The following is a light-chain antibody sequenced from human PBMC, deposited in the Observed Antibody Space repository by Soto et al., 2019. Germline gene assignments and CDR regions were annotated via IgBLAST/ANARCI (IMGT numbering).Light chain of an antibody. J-gene: IGKJ1*01. Sequence: DIQMTQSPSSLSASVGDRVTITCRASQSISGFLNWYQKKSGQASKLLMYAASTLQSGVPSRFSGSGSGTDFTLTISSLQPEDSATYYCQQSDSLPWTFGQGTKVEIK. V-gene: IGKV1-39*01. CDR2: AAS. CDR1: QSISGF. CDR3: QQSDSLPWT.